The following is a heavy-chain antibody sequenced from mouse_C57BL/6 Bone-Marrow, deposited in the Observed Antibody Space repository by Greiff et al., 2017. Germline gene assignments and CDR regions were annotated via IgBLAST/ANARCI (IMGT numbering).Heavy chain of an antibody. D-gene: IGHD2-3*01. Sequence: QVQLQQPGAELVMPGASVKLSCKASGYTFTSYWMHWVKQRPGQGLEWIGEIDPSDSYTNYNPKFQGKSTLTVDKSSSTAYLQLSSLTSEDSAVYYCARDGYYSYYCDYWGQGTTLTVSS. CDR3: ARDGYYSYYCDY. CDR1: GYTFTSYW. J-gene: IGHJ2*01. V-gene: IGHV1-69*01. CDR2: IDPSDSYT.